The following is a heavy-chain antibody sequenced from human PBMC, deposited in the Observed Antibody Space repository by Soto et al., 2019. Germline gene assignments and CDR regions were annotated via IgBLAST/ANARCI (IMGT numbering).Heavy chain of an antibody. CDR3: ARVRGYSYGHPLDY. D-gene: IGHD5-18*01. CDR2: VYSGGGT. CDR1: GFTINSNY. J-gene: IGHJ4*02. V-gene: IGHV3-53*02. Sequence: EVQLVETGGGLIQPGGSLRLSCAASGFTINSNYMNWVRQVPGKGLEWVSVVYSGGGTSYADSVKGRFTISRDNSKNTLYLQMNSLRAEDAAVYYCARVRGYSYGHPLDYWGQGTLVTVSS.